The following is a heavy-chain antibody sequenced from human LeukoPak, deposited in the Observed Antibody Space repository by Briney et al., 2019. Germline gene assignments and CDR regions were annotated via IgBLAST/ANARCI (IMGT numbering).Heavy chain of an antibody. D-gene: IGHD3-10*02. CDR3: AELGITTIGGV. Sequence: GSLRLSCAASGFSFSSYSMNWIRQAPGKGLEWVSYISSSGSTIYYADSVKGRFTISRDNAKNSLYLQMNSLRAEDTAVYYCAELGITTIGGVWGKGTTVTISS. J-gene: IGHJ6*04. CDR2: ISSSGSTI. V-gene: IGHV3-48*04. CDR1: GFSFSSYS.